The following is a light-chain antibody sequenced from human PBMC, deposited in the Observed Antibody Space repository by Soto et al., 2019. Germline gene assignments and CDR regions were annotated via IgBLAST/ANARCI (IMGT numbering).Light chain of an antibody. CDR1: QSVSSY. CDR2: DAS. Sequence: EIVLTQSPATLSLSPRERATLSCRARQSVSSYLAWYQQKPGQAPRLLIYDASNRATGIPARFSGSGSGTDFTLTISSLEPEDFAVYYCQQRSIWRTFGGVTKVDIK. J-gene: IGKJ4*01. CDR3: QQRSIWRT. V-gene: IGKV3-11*01.